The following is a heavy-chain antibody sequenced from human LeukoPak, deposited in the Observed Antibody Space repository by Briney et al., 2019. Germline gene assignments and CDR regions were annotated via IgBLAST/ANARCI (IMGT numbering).Heavy chain of an antibody. CDR1: GGSISSYY. V-gene: IGHV4-59*08. CDR3: AANSADYNTLGSSYKV. CDR2: IYYSGST. J-gene: IGHJ4*02. D-gene: IGHD3-10*01. Sequence: PSETLSLTCTVSGGSISSYYWSWIRQPPGKGLEWIGYIYYSGSTNYNPSLKSRVTISVDTSKNQFSLKLNSVTAADTAVFYCAANSADYNTLGSSYKVWGQGTLVTVSS.